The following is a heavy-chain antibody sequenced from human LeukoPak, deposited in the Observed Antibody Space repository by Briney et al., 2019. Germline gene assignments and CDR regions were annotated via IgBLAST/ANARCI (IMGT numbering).Heavy chain of an antibody. D-gene: IGHD5-18*01. J-gene: IGHJ6*03. CDR3: ACTAYYYYYLDV. Sequence: GGSLRLSCAASGFTFSSHAMSWVRQAPGKGLEWVSAVSGSGDNTYYADSVKGRFTISRDNSKNTLYLHMSSLRAEDTAVYYCACTAYYYYYLDVWGKGTTVTVCS. CDR1: GFTFSSHA. V-gene: IGHV3-23*01. CDR2: VSGSGDNT.